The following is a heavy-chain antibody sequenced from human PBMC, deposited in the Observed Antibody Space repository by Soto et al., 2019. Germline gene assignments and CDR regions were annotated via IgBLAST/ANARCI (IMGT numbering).Heavy chain of an antibody. CDR3: ARDVGGYFDS. CDR2: LNSDGSST. J-gene: IGHJ4*02. Sequence: GGSLRLSCAASGFTFSTYAMAWVRQAPGMGLVWVSRLNSDGSSTSYADSVKGRFTISRDNAKNTLFLQMNSLRAEDTAVYYCARDVGGYFDSWGQGALVTVSS. CDR1: GFTFSTYA. D-gene: IGHD3-10*01. V-gene: IGHV3-74*01.